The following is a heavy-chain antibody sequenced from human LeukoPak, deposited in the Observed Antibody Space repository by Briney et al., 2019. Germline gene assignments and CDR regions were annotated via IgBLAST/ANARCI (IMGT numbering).Heavy chain of an antibody. CDR2: IYYSGTT. CDR3: AREEYWELPYFDY. J-gene: IGHJ4*02. Sequence: SETLSLTCTVSGDSVSSSSYYWGWIRQPPGKGLEWIGSIYYSGTTSYNPSLKSRVTISVDTSKNQFSLMPTSVTASDTAVYYCAREEYWELPYFDYWGQGTLVTVSS. D-gene: IGHD1-26*01. CDR1: GDSVSSSSYY. V-gene: IGHV4-39*02.